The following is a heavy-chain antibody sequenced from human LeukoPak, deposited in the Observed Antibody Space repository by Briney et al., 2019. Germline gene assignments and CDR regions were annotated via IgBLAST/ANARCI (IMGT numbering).Heavy chain of an antibody. V-gene: IGHV4-61*02. J-gene: IGHJ3*02. CDR1: GDSISSGDYY. Sequence: SETLSLTCTVSGDSISSGDYYWSWIRQPAGKGLEWIGRISSSGSTNYNPSLKSRVTISVDTSKNQFSLKLSSVTAADTAVYYCARGRQWPYRGAFDIWAQGTMVTVSS. CDR2: ISSSGST. D-gene: IGHD6-19*01. CDR3: ARGRQWPYRGAFDI.